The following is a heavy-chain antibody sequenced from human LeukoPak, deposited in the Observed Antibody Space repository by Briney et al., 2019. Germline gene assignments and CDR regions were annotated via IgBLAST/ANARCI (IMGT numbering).Heavy chain of an antibody. CDR3: ARGVAARPNRSYYYYYYMDV. CDR1: GGPISSYY. D-gene: IGHD6-6*01. J-gene: IGHJ6*03. V-gene: IGHV4-59*01. CDR2: IYYSGST. Sequence: PSETLSLTCTVSGGPISSYYWSWIRQPPGKGLEWIGYIYYSGSTNYNPSLKSRVTISVDTSKNQFSLKLSSVTAADTAVYYCARGVAARPNRSYYYYYYMDVWGKGTTVTVSS.